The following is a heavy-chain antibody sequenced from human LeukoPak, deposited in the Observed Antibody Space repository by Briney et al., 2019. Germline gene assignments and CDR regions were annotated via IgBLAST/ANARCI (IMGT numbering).Heavy chain of an antibody. CDR2: IYHSGST. D-gene: IGHD3-16*02. J-gene: IGHJ4*02. Sequence: PSETLSLTCTVSGYSISSGYYWGWIRQPPGKGLEWIGSIYHSGSTYYNPSLKSRVTISVDTSKNQFSLKLSSVTAADTAVYYCARGRTIGVHVWGSYRYGGYYFDYWGQGTLVTVSS. V-gene: IGHV4-38-2*02. CDR3: ARGRTIGVHVWGSYRYGGYYFDY. CDR1: GYSISSGYY.